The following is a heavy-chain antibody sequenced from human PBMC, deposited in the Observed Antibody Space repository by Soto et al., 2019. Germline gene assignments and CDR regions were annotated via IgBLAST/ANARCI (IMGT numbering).Heavy chain of an antibody. V-gene: IGHV1-69*12. J-gene: IGHJ6*02. D-gene: IGHD5-18*01. CDR1: GDTFSSYA. CDR3: ASSAMDHYYYGMDV. CDR2: IIPIFGTA. Sequence: QVHLVQSGAEVKKPGSSVKDSCKASGDTFSSYAISWVREAPGQGLQWMGGIIPIFGTANYAQKFQGRVTITADESTSTAYMELSSLRSVDTAVYYCASSAMDHYYYGMDVWGQGTTVTVSS.